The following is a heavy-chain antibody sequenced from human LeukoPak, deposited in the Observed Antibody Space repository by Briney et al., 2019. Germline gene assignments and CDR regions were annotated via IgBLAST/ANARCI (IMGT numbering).Heavy chain of an antibody. D-gene: IGHD3-10*01. CDR1: GGSISSSSYY. V-gene: IGHV4-39*07. J-gene: IGHJ3*02. CDR3: ASEEAMVRGANAFDI. CDR2: IYYSGST. Sequence: SETLSHTCTVSGGSISSSSYYWGWIRQPPGKGLEWIGSIYYSGSTYYNPSLKSRVTISVDTSKNQFSLKLSSVTAADTAVYYCASEEAMVRGANAFDIWGQGTMVTVSS.